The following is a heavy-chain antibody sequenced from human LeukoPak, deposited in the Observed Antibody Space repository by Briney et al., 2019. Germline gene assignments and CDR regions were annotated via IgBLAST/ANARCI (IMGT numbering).Heavy chain of an antibody. CDR2: IGGSDGST. CDR3: VKDRYVARGDYLDF. Sequence: GGSLRLSCVASGFTFNNYYMTCVRQAPGKGLEWVSTIGGSDGSTYYADSVKGRFTISRDNAKNTQSLQMSSLRTEDTAIYYCVKDRYVARGDYLDFWGQGTLVTVSS. D-gene: IGHD3-10*01. CDR1: GFTFNNYY. V-gene: IGHV3-23*01. J-gene: IGHJ4*02.